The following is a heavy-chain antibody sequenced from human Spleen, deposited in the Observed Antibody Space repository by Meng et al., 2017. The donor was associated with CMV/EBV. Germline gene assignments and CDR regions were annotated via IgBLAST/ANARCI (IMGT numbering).Heavy chain of an antibody. D-gene: IGHD1-26*01. CDR2: IIPLLGSP. J-gene: IGHJ4*02. V-gene: IGHV1-69*05. Sequence: SVKVPCKISGGTFNTYAVTWVRQAPGQGFEVMGVIIPLLGSPSYAQKFRDRVTITTDEATSTVAMELNSLTSEDTAVYYCARDGPGGGSYCLYWGQGTLVTVSS. CDR1: GGTFNTYA. CDR3: ARDGPGGGSYCLY.